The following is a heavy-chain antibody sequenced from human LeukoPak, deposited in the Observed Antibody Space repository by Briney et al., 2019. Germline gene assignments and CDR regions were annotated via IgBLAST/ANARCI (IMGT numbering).Heavy chain of an antibody. J-gene: IGHJ6*03. Sequence: GASVKVSCKASGYTFTSYYMHWVRQAPGQGLEWIGIINPSGGSTSYAQKFQGRVTMTRDMSTSTVYMELSSLRSEDTAVYYCAREDYYDGGYYYYYYMDVWGKGTTVTVSS. CDR3: AREDYYDGGYYYYYYMDV. CDR2: INPSGGST. V-gene: IGHV1-46*01. CDR1: GYTFTSYY. D-gene: IGHD3-22*01.